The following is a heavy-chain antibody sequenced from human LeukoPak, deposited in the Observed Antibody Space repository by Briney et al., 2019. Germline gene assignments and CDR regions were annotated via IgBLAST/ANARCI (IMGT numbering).Heavy chain of an antibody. V-gene: IGHV4-31*03. D-gene: IGHD3-22*01. J-gene: IGHJ4*02. Sequence: PSETLSLTYTVSGGSISSGGYYWSWIRQHPGKGLEWIGYIYYSGSTYYNPSLKSRVTISVDTSKNQFSLKLSSVTAADTAVYYCARDRYDSSGYQYWGQGTLVTVSS. CDR3: ARDRYDSSGYQY. CDR1: GGSISSGGYY. CDR2: IYYSGST.